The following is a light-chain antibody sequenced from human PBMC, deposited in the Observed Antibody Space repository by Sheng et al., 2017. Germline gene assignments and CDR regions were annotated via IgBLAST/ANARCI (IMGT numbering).Light chain of an antibody. Sequence: DIQLTQSPSFLSASVGDRVTITCRASQGIGAYLAWYQQKPGKAPNLLISVASTLQSGVPSRFSGSGSGTEFTLTISSLQPEDFATYYCQQYYSYPMSFGPGTKVDIK. CDR2: VAS. J-gene: IGKJ3*01. V-gene: IGKV1-9*01. CDR1: QGIGAY. CDR3: QQYYSYPMS.